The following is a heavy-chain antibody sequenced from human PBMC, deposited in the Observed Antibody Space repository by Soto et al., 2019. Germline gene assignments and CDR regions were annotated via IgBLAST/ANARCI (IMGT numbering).Heavy chain of an antibody. Sequence: GGSLRLSCAVSGSTFSNDWLHWVRQAPGKGLVWVSHINSDGSSTNYADSVKGRFTIARDNAKNTVYLQMNSLRAEDTAVYYCARDRSYSLDVWGQGTTVTLAS. CDR2: INSDGSST. J-gene: IGHJ6*02. CDR1: GSTFSNDW. CDR3: ARDRSYSLDV. V-gene: IGHV3-74*01.